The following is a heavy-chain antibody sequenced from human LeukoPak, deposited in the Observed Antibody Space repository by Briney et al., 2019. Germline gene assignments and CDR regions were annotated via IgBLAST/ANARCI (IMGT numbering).Heavy chain of an antibody. CDR2: INPNSGGT. V-gene: IGHV1-2*02. Sequence: ASVKVSCKASGYTFTGYYMHWVRQAPGQGLEWMGWINPNSGGTNYAQKFQGRVTMTRNTSISTAYMELSSLRSEDTAVYYCARGVRGIVVVVAAYYYYYMDVWGKGTTVTISS. J-gene: IGHJ6*03. D-gene: IGHD2-15*01. CDR1: GYTFTGYY. CDR3: ARGVRGIVVVVAAYYYYYMDV.